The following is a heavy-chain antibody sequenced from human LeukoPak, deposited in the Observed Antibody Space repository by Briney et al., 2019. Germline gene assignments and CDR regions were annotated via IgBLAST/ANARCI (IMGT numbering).Heavy chain of an antibody. Sequence: ASVKVSCKASGGTFSSYAISWLRQAPGQGLEWMGRIIPIFGTANYAQKFQGRVTITTDESTSTAYMELSSLRSEDTAVYYCARVHHKYNXFDPXXXGTLXTVS. D-gene: IGHD1-14*01. V-gene: IGHV1-69*05. CDR3: ARVHHKYNXFDP. CDR1: GGTFSSYA. J-gene: IGHJ5*02. CDR2: IIPIFGTA.